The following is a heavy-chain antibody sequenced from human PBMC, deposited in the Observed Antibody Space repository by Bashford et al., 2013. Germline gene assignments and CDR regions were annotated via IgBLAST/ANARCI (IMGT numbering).Heavy chain of an antibody. V-gene: IGHV6-1*01. CDR1: GDSVSTNSGA. CDR3: VRDLLIPDSRGWYWRMDV. D-gene: IGHD6-19*01. J-gene: IGHJ6*02. Sequence: SQTLSLTCAISGDSVSTNSGAWNWIRQSPSRGLEWLGRTFYRSKWIYDYALFVQSRIIIIPDTSKNQFSLQLNYVTPEDTAVYYCVRDLLIPDSRGWYWRMDVWGQGTTVTVSS. CDR2: TFYRSKWIY.